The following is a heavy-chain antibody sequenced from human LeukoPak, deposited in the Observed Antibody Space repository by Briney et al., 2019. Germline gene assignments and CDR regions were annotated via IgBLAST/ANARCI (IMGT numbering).Heavy chain of an antibody. CDR2: IWYDGSNK. CDR3: AKGYRGYKLGY. D-gene: IGHD5-18*01. CDR1: GFTFSSYG. V-gene: IGHV3-33*06. Sequence: GGSLRLSCAASGFTFSSYGMHWVRQAPGKGLEWVAVIWYDGSNKYYADSVKGRFTISRDNSKNTLYLQMNSLRAEDTAVYYCAKGYRGYKLGYWGQGTLVTVSS. J-gene: IGHJ4*02.